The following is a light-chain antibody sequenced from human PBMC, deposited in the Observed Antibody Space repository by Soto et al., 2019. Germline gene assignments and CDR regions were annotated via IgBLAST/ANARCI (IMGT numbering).Light chain of an antibody. CDR3: NSFTTSSTYV. Sequence: QSALTQPASVSGSPGQSITISCTGTSSDIGSYNRVSWYQQPPGTAPKLIIYEVNNRPSGVPDRFSGSKSGNTASLTISGLQAEDEADYYCNSFTTSSTYVLGTGTKVT. CDR1: SSDIGSYNR. V-gene: IGLV2-18*02. J-gene: IGLJ1*01. CDR2: EVN.